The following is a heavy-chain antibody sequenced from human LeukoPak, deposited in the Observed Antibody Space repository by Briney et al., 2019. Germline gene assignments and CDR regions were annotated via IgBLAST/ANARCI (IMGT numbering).Heavy chain of an antibody. D-gene: IGHD5-12*01. V-gene: IGHV3-9*01. Sequence: GGSLRLSCAASGFTFDDYAMHWVRQAPGKGLEWVSGISWSSGSIGYADPVKGRFTISRDNAKNSLYLQMNSLRAEDTALYYCAKDLREEWLAFDYWGQGTLVTVSS. CDR1: GFTFDDYA. CDR2: ISWSSGSI. J-gene: IGHJ4*02. CDR3: AKDLREEWLAFDY.